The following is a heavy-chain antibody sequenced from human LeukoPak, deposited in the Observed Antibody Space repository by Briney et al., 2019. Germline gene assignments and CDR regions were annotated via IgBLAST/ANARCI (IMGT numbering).Heavy chain of an antibody. CDR2: IYYSGST. D-gene: IGHD6-13*01. CDR3: ARHHRWRVDY. V-gene: IGHV4-39*01. Sequence: PSGTLSLTCTVSGGSISSSSYYWGWIRQPPGKGLEWIGSIYYSGSTYYNPSLKSRVTISVDTSKNQFSLKLSSVTAADTAVYYCARHHRWRVDYWGQGTLVTVSS. J-gene: IGHJ4*02. CDR1: GGSISSSSYY.